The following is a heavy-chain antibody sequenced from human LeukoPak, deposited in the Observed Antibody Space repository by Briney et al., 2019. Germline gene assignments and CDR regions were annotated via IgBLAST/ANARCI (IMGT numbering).Heavy chain of an antibody. D-gene: IGHD3-10*01. Sequence: ASVKVSCKASGGTFSSYAISWVRQAPGQGLEWMGGIIPIFGTANYAQKFQGRVTITADESTSTAYMELSSLRSEDTAVYYCARGRAMVRGVIRPAFDYWGQGTLVTVSS. J-gene: IGHJ4*02. CDR2: IIPIFGTA. CDR3: ARGRAMVRGVIRPAFDY. CDR1: GGTFSSYA. V-gene: IGHV1-69*01.